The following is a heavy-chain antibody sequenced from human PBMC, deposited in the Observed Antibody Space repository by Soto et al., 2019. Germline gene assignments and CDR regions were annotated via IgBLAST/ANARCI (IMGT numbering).Heavy chain of an antibody. CDR1: GFTFSRYS. Sequence: EVQLVESGGGLVQSGGSLRLSCAASGFTFSRYSMNWVRQAPGKGLEWVSYISSSSSTIYYADSVKGRFTISRDNAKNSLYLQMNSLRDEDTAVYYCARAYYDSSGYYDYWGQGTLVTVSS. V-gene: IGHV3-48*02. D-gene: IGHD3-22*01. J-gene: IGHJ4*02. CDR2: ISSSSSTI. CDR3: ARAYYDSSGYYDY.